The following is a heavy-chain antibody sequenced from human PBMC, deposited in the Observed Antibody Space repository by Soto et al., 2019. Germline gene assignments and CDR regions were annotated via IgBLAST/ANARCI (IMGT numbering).Heavy chain of an antibody. Sequence: PGGSLRLSCAASGFTVSRKYMSWVRQAPGKGLEWVSVIYRDGSTYYADSVKGRFTISRDNSKNTLYLQMNSLRGEDTAVYYCARDRVPLGEERDYWGQGTLVTVSS. CDR2: IYRDGST. CDR3: ARDRVPLGEERDY. CDR1: GFTVSRKY. V-gene: IGHV3-66*01. J-gene: IGHJ4*02. D-gene: IGHD3-10*01.